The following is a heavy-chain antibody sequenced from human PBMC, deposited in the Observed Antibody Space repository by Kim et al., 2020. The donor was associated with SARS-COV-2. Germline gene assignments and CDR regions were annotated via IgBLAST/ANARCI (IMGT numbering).Heavy chain of an antibody. Sequence: GDSVKGRFTISRDNSKNTLYLQLNSLRAEDTAVYYCAIVASKLRFLNFEYWGQGTLVTVSP. CDR3: AIVASKLRFLNFEY. J-gene: IGHJ4*02. V-gene: IGHV3-23*01. D-gene: IGHD3-3*01.